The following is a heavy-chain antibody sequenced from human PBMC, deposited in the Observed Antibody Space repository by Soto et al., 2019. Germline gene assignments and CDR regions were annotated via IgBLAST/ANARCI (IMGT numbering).Heavy chain of an antibody. J-gene: IGHJ3*02. CDR1: GFTVSNYG. D-gene: IGHD5-12*01. V-gene: IGHV3-33*01. Sequence: QVQLVESGGGVVQPGQSLRLSCAASGFTVSNYGMHWVRQAPGKGLEWVAVIWKDGNNKYYRDSVKGRFTISRDNSKNTLELQMGGLRGEDTAVYCCARGEAWTDEAFDIWGQGTMVTVSS. CDR2: IWKDGNNK. CDR3: ARGEAWTDEAFDI.